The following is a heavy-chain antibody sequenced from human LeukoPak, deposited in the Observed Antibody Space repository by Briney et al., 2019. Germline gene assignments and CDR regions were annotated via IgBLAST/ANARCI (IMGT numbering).Heavy chain of an antibody. Sequence: SETLSLTCTVSGYSISSGYYWGWIRQPPGKGLEWIGIIYHSGSTYYNPSLKSRVTISVDTSKNQFSLKLSSVTAADTAVYYCARSRFLEWLVHDAFDIWGQGTMVTVSS. CDR3: ARSRFLEWLVHDAFDI. CDR2: IYHSGST. D-gene: IGHD3-3*01. V-gene: IGHV4-38-2*02. CDR1: GYSISSGYY. J-gene: IGHJ3*02.